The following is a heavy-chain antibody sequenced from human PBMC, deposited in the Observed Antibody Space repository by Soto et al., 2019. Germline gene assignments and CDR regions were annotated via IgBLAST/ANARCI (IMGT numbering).Heavy chain of an antibody. J-gene: IGHJ6*02. Sequence: SETLSLTCTVSGGSISSYYWSWIRQPPGKGLEWIGEINHSGSTNYNPSLKSRVTISVDTSKNQFSLKLSSVTAADTAVYYCARARITMVRGERYYYYGMDVWGQGTTVTSP. V-gene: IGHV4-34*01. D-gene: IGHD3-10*01. CDR3: ARARITMVRGERYYYYGMDV. CDR1: GGSISSYY. CDR2: INHSGST.